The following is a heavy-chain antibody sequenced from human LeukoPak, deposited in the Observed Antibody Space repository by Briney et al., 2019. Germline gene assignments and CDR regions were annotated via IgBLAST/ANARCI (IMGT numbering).Heavy chain of an antibody. CDR3: TREAVTANGYFDY. Sequence: GGSLRLSCAASGFTFSNAWMTWVRQAPGKGLEWVGRIKSKTGGGTTDYAAPVKGRFTISRDDSKNTLYLQMNSLKTEDTAVYYCTREAVTANGYFDYWGQGTLVTVSS. CDR1: GFTFSNAW. J-gene: IGHJ4*02. D-gene: IGHD2-21*02. CDR2: IKSKTGGGTT. V-gene: IGHV3-15*01.